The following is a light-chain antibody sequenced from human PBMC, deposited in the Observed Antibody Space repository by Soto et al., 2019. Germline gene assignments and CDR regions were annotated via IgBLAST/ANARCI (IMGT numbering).Light chain of an antibody. CDR3: HQYGTSPWT. J-gene: IGKJ1*01. CDR1: QGVYNSY. CDR2: GAS. Sequence: EIVLTQPPGTLSLSPGERATLSCRASQGVYNSYLAWYQQKPGQAPRLLIYGASSRATGTPDRFSGSGSGTDFTLTISSLEPEDFAVYYCHQYGTSPWTFGQGTKVDTK. V-gene: IGKV3-20*01.